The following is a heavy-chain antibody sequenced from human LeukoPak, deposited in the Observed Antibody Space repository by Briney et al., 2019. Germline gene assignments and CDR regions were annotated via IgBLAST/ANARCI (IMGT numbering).Heavy chain of an antibody. V-gene: IGHV3-48*01. CDR3: ARDTYGSGSYYNAPLDY. D-gene: IGHD3-10*01. Sequence: GGSLRLSCAASGFTFSSYSMNWVRQAPGKGLEWVSYISSGGSSIYYADSVKGRFTISRDNAKNSLYLQMNSLRAEDTAAYYCARDTYGSGSYYNAPLDYWGQGTLVTVSS. CDR1: GFTFSSYS. CDR2: ISSGGSSI. J-gene: IGHJ4*02.